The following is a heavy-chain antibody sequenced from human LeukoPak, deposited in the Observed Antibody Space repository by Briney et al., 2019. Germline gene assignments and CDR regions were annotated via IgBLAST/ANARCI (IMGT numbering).Heavy chain of an antibody. CDR1: GFTFSIYA. J-gene: IGHJ4*02. V-gene: IGHV3-23*01. Sequence: GGSLRLSCAASGFTFSIYAMNGVCQAPGKGLEWVSVISVSGGSADYADSVRGRFTISRDNSKNTLYLQMNSLRAEDTAVYYCAKPPGSGWYYFYYWGQGTLVTVSS. CDR2: ISVSGGSA. D-gene: IGHD6-19*01. CDR3: AKPPGSGWYYFYY.